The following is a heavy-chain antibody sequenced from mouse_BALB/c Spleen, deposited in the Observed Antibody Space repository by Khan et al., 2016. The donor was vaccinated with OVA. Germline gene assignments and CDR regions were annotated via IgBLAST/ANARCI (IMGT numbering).Heavy chain of an antibody. V-gene: IGHV2-2*01. CDR3: ARHSYRYDFTY. CDR1: GFSLTTYG. Sequence: QVQLKESGPGLVQPSQSLSITCTVSGFSLTTYGIHWVRQSPGKRLEWLGVIWSGGSTDYNAPFISSLSISKDISKRQVFFKMNSLQTDDTAIYYCARHSYRYDFTYWGQGTLVTVSA. CDR2: IWSGGST. D-gene: IGHD2-12*01. J-gene: IGHJ3*01.